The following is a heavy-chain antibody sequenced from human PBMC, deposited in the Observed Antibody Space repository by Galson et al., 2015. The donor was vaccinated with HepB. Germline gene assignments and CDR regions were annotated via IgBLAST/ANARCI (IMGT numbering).Heavy chain of an antibody. CDR1: GFTFSSYW. Sequence: SLRLSCAASGFTFSSYWMSWVRQAPGKGLEWVANIKQDGSEKYYVDSVKGRLTISRDNAKNSLYLQMNSLRAEDTAVYYCARLTGDSDYFDYWGQGTLVTVSS. CDR2: IKQDGSEK. J-gene: IGHJ4*02. CDR3: ARLTGDSDYFDY. V-gene: IGHV3-7*01. D-gene: IGHD7-27*01.